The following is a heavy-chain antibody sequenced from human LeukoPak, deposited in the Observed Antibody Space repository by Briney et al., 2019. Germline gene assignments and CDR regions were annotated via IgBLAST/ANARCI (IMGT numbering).Heavy chain of an antibody. V-gene: IGHV3-7*05. CDR3: ARAWSSSWDL. J-gene: IGHJ5*02. Sequence: GGSLRLSCAASGFIFSSHWMSWVRQAPGKGLEWVATIKEDGSEKYYMDSVKGRFIISRDNAKNSLYVLTNSLRVDDTAVYYCARAWSSSWDLWGQGTLVTVSS. CDR2: IKEDGSEK. CDR1: GFIFSSHW. D-gene: IGHD6-13*01.